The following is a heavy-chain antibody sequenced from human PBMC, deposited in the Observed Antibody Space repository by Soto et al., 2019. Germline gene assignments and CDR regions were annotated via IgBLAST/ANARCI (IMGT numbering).Heavy chain of an antibody. J-gene: IGHJ6*02. CDR3: ARGHSTDCSNGVCSFFYNHEMDV. CDR2: INPKSGGT. CDR1: GYSFTDYH. V-gene: IGHV1-2*04. D-gene: IGHD2-8*01. Sequence: ASVKVSCKASGYSFTDYHIHWVRQAPGQGLEWLGRINPKSGGTSTAQKFQGWVTMTRDRSVSTVYMELTRLRSDDTAVYFCARGHSTDCSNGVCSFFYNHEMDVWGQGTTVTVSS.